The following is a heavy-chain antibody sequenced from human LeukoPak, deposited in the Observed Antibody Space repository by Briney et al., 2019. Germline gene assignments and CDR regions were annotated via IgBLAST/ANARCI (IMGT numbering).Heavy chain of an antibody. CDR2: IYSGGST. CDR1: GFTVSSNY. J-gene: IGHJ4*02. V-gene: IGHV3-53*01. CDR3: ARRGFVIRSLLLVGFHKEAYYFDY. D-gene: IGHD2-21*01. Sequence: GGSLRLSCAASGFTVSSNYMSWVRQAPGKGLEWVSVIYSGGSTYYADSVKGRFTISRDNAKNTLYLQMSSLRAEDTAVYFCARRGFVIRSLLLVGFHKEAYYFDYWGQGALVTVSS.